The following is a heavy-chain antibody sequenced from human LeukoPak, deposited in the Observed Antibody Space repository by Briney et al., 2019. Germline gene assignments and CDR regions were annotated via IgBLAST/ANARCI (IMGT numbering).Heavy chain of an antibody. J-gene: IGHJ4*02. CDR2: INHSGST. CDR1: GGSFSGYY. D-gene: IGHD4-23*01. CDR3: AGHLRWFDY. V-gene: IGHV4-34*01. Sequence: SETLSLTCAVYGGSFSGYYWSWIRQPPGKGLEWIGEINHSGSTNYNPSLKSRVTISVDTSKNQFSLKLSSVTAADTAVYYCAGHLRWFDYWGQGTLVTVSS.